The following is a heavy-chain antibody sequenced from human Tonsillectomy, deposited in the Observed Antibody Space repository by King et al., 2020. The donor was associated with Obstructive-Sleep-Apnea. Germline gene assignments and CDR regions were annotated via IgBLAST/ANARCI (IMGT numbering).Heavy chain of an antibody. CDR1: GGSISSYY. J-gene: IGHJ2*01. Sequence: PLQESGPGLVKPSETLSLTCTVSGGSISSYYWSWIRQPPGKGLEWIGYIYYSGSTNYNPSLKSRVTISVDTSKNQFSLKLSSVTAADTAVYYCARVHFDLHWYFDLWGRGTLVTVSS. CDR2: IYYSGST. CDR3: ARVHFDLHWYFDL. V-gene: IGHV4-59*01.